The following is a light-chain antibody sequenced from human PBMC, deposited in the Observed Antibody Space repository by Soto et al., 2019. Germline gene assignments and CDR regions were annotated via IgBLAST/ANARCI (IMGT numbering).Light chain of an antibody. J-gene: IGKJ5*01. V-gene: IGKV1-12*01. CDR1: QDIGNW. CDR3: QQAKIFPIT. Sequence: DIQVTQSPPSMAASVGDRVTITCRASQDIGNWMTWYQQKPGKAPKLLIYSASTLVRGVPSRFSGSGSGTEFTLTISGLQPEDSLTYYCQQAKIFPITFGQGTRLEIK. CDR2: SAS.